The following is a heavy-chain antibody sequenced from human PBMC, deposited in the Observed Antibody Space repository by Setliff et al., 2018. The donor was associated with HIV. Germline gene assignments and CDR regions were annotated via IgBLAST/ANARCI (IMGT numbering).Heavy chain of an antibody. Sequence: PSETLSLTCTVSGDSISSSYYWTWIRQPPGKGLEWIGYIYTSGSTNYNPSPKNRVTISVDTSKNQFSLRLSSVTAADTAVYYCARGYSSSWYDSWGQGTLVTVSS. V-gene: IGHV4-4*08. D-gene: IGHD6-13*01. CDR2: IYTSGST. J-gene: IGHJ5*01. CDR3: ARGYSSSWYDS. CDR1: GDSISSSYY.